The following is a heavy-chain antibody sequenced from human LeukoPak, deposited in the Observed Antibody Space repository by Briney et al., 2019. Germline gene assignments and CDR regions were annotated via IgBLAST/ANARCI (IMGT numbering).Heavy chain of an antibody. V-gene: IGHV3-30*03. CDR1: GFTFSNYD. J-gene: IGHJ4*02. D-gene: IGHD5-24*01. CDR3: ARTRDGHSAYFDY. Sequence: QPGRSLRLSCAASGFTFSNYDIHWVRQAPGKGLEWVAVISSDGSNKNYADSVKGRFTISRDNSKNTLYLQMNSLRAEDTAVYYCARTRDGHSAYFDYWGQGTLVTVSS. CDR2: ISSDGSNK.